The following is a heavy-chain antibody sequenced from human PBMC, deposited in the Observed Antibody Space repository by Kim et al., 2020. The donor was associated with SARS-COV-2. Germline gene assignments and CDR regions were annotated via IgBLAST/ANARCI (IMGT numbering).Heavy chain of an antibody. Sequence: GGSLRLSCAASGFTFSKHNMSWVRQAPGKGLEWLSYISECSITRYYADSVRGRFTISRDDSDNSLSLQMNSLRDEDTAVYYCARVSRDGDYCWYVDLLGR. CDR1: GFTFSKHN. V-gene: IGHV3-48*02. CDR2: ISECSITR. CDR3: ARVSRDGDYCWYVDL. J-gene: IGHJ2*01. D-gene: IGHD3-22*01.